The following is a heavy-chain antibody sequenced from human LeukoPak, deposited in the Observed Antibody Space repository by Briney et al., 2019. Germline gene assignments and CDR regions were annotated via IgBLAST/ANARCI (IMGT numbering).Heavy chain of an antibody. J-gene: IGHJ4*02. CDR1: GFTFSNYS. CDR3: AKFLYSYGLGTTIDFDY. V-gene: IGHV3-48*01. Sequence: PGGSLRLSCAASGFTFSNYSMNWVRQAPGKGLEWVSYISATSNTIYYADSVQGRFTISRDNAKNLVYLQMNSLRAEDTAVYYCAKFLYSYGLGTTIDFDYWGQGTLVTVSS. CDR2: ISATSNTI. D-gene: IGHD5-18*01.